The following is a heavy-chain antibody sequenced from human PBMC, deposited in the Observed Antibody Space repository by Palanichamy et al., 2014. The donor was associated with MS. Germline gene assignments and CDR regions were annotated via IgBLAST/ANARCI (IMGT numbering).Heavy chain of an antibody. CDR3: ARTPKFLGYCIRTSCPLDV. V-gene: IGHV3-23*01. D-gene: IGHD2-2*01. J-gene: IGHJ5*02. CDR1: GFSFSSYT. CDR2: ITGSGGTA. Sequence: EEQLLESGGFLVKPGGSLRLSCAASGFSFSSYTMTWVRQAPGKGLEWVSSITGSGGTAFSADSAKGRFFISRDNSNDTLYLQMNSLKAEDTAVYFCARTPKFLGYCIRTSCPLDVWGQGTLVTVSS.